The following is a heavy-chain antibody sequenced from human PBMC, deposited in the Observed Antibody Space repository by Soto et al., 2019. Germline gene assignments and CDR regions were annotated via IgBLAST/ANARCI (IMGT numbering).Heavy chain of an antibody. Sequence: ESGGGVVQPGRSLRLSCAASGFTFSNYGMHWVRQAPGKGLEWVAVIWYDGSNKYYADSVKGRFTISRDNSKNTLYLQMNSLRAEDTAVYYCAREGKDIVATVRPYYFDYWGQGTLVTVSS. CDR1: GFTFSNYG. CDR2: IWYDGSNK. D-gene: IGHD5-12*01. CDR3: AREGKDIVATVRPYYFDY. J-gene: IGHJ4*02. V-gene: IGHV3-33*01.